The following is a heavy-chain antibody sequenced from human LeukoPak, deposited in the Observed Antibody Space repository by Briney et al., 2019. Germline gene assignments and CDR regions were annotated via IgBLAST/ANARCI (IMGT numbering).Heavy chain of an antibody. CDR3: AKNRIPTSITPDS. V-gene: IGHV3-30*18. Sequence: GGSLRLSCTASGFTFSDYGVHWVRQAPDKGLEWLAVIAFDGRKQYYADSVEGRFTISKDNSKNTLYLQINSLRPEDTAIYYCAKNRIPTSITPDSWGQGTLVTVSS. CDR1: GFTFSDYG. CDR2: IAFDGRKQ. J-gene: IGHJ5*01. D-gene: IGHD3-10*01.